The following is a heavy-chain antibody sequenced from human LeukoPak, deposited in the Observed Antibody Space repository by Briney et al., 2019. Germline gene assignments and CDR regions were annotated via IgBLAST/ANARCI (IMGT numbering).Heavy chain of an antibody. V-gene: IGHV3-7*03. CDR3: ASPPRLGDIYAFDI. J-gene: IGHJ3*02. D-gene: IGHD2-15*01. CDR2: IKQDGNKK. CDR1: GFTFSRYW. Sequence: TGGSLRLSCAASGFTFSRYWMTWVRQAPGKGLEWMANIKQDGNKKNYVDSVKGRFTISRDNAKNSLYLQMNSLRAEDTAVYYCASPPRLGDIYAFDIWGQGTMVTVSS.